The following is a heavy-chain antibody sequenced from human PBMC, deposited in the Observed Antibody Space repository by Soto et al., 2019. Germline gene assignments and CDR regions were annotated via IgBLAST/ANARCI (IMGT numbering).Heavy chain of an antibody. Sequence: PLETLSLTCAVCGGCRSRSNWWSWVRQPPGKGLEWIGEIYHSGSTNYNPSLKSRVTISVDKSKNQFSLKLSSVTAVDTVVYCCARIAEAVINLDYLGQGTLVTVSS. V-gene: IGHV4-4*01. J-gene: IGHJ4*02. CDR3: ARIAEAVINLDY. CDR2: IYHSGST. CDR1: GGCRSRSNW. D-gene: IGHD6-13*01.